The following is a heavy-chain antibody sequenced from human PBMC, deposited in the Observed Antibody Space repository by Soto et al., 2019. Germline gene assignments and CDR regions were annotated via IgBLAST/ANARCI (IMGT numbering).Heavy chain of an antibody. D-gene: IGHD3-10*01. J-gene: IGHJ4*02. V-gene: IGHV1-69*08. CDR3: ARDSGTVGYDDS. CDR1: GGTFSTYT. Sequence: QVQLVQSGAEVKKPGSSVKVSCKASGGTFSTYTINWGRQAPGQGLEWMGRIIPLLDVTNNAQRFQGRVTITADKSTSTVYMELTSLTSQDTAVYYCARDSGTVGYDDSWGQGTLVTVSS. CDR2: IIPLLDVT.